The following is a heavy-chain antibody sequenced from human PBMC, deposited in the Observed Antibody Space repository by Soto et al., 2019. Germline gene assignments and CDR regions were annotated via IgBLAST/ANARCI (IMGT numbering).Heavy chain of an antibody. Sequence: EMQLVQSGGGLVKPGGSLTLSCAAYEFSLKSNWMHWVRQAPGRGLEWLGLIRSDKDGGATSYSAPVKGRFTISRDNSKNTLYLKMNSLKIEDTVVYYCSHLYPDDPWGQGTLFTVSS. J-gene: IGHJ5*02. CDR2: IRSDKDGGAT. CDR1: EFSLKSNW. CDR3: SHLYPDDP. V-gene: IGHV3-15*01. D-gene: IGHD3-10*01.